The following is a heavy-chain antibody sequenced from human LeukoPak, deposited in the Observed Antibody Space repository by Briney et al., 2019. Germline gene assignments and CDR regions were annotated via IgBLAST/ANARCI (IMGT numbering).Heavy chain of an antibody. Sequence: QPGGSLRLSCAAAGFTFSSYAMSWVRQAPGKGLEWVSAISGSGGSTYYAESVKGRFTISRDNSKNTLYLQMNSLRAEDTAVYYCAKLTWYYYDSSGYYDYWGQGTLVTVSS. V-gene: IGHV3-23*01. CDR2: ISGSGGST. J-gene: IGHJ4*02. CDR1: GFTFSSYA. D-gene: IGHD3-22*01. CDR3: AKLTWYYYDSSGYYDY.